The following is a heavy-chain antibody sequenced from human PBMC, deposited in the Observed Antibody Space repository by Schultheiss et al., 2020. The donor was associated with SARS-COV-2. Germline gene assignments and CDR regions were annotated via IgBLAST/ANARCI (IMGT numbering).Heavy chain of an antibody. CDR3: ARGRHTTQNYYDSSGYYPQYFQH. J-gene: IGHJ1*01. D-gene: IGHD3-22*01. V-gene: IGHV4-34*01. CDR1: GGSFSGYY. CDR2: IYYSGST. Sequence: SETLSLTCAVYGGSFSGYYWSWIRQPPGKGLEWIGYIYYSGSTYYNPSLKSRVTISVDTSKNQFSLKLSSVTAADTAVYYCARGRHTTQNYYDSSGYYPQYFQHWGQGTLVTVSS.